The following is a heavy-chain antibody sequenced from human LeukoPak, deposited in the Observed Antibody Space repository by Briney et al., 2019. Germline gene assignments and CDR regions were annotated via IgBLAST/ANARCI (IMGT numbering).Heavy chain of an antibody. V-gene: IGHV1-2*02. J-gene: IGHJ5*02. CDR1: GYTFTGYY. D-gene: IGHD3-9*01. CDR2: INPNGGDT. CDR3: ARANILTGYDWFDP. Sequence: ASVKVSCKASGYTFTGYYMHWVRQAPGQGLEWMGWINPNGGDTNYAQKFQGRVTMTRDTSISTAYMELSRLRFDDTAVYYCARANILTGYDWFDPWGQGTLVTVSS.